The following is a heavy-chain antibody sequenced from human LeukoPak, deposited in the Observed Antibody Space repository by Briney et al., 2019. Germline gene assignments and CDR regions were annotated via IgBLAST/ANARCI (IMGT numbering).Heavy chain of an antibody. D-gene: IGHD3-22*01. Sequence: SETLSLTCTVSGGSISSSSYYWGWIRQPAGKGLEWIGRIYTSGSTNYNPSLKSRVTMSVDMSKNQFSLKLSSVTAADTAVYYCARVNLYDSTGFDYWGQGTLVTVSS. J-gene: IGHJ4*02. CDR2: IYTSGST. CDR3: ARVNLYDSTGFDY. CDR1: GGSISSSSYY. V-gene: IGHV4-61*02.